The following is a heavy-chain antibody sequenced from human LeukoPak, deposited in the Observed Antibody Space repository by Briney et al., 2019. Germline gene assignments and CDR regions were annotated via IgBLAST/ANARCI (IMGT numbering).Heavy chain of an antibody. CDR2: ITPIFGTA. Sequence: GSSVKVSCKASGGTFSSYAISWVRQAPGQGLEWMGGITPIFGTANYAQKFQGRVTITADESTSTAYMELSSLRSEDTAVYYCAKDLVDIVVVPAALFDYWGQGTLVTVSS. D-gene: IGHD2-2*01. J-gene: IGHJ4*02. V-gene: IGHV1-69*01. CDR3: AKDLVDIVVVPAALFDY. CDR1: GGTFSSYA.